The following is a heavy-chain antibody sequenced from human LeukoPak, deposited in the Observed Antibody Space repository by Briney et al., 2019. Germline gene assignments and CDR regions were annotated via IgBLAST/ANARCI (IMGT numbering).Heavy chain of an antibody. J-gene: IGHJ4*02. Sequence: GKSLRLSCAASGFTFTFKNYAMHWVRQAPGRGPEWVAFLSYDGSNKYYADSVKGRFTISRDNSKNTLYLQMNSLRPEDTAVYYCAREITRPSTIYSSGWQHFDYWGQGTLVTVSS. D-gene: IGHD6-19*01. CDR3: AREITRPSTIYSSGWQHFDY. CDR1: GFTFTFKNYA. V-gene: IGHV3-30*04. CDR2: LSYDGSNK.